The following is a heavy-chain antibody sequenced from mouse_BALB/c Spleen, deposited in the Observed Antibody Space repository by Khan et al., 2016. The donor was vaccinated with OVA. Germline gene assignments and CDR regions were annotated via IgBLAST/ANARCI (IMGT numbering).Heavy chain of an antibody. Sequence: QVQLKQSGPGLVAPSQSLSITCTVSGFSLSRYNINWVRQPPGKGLEWLGMIWGGGGTDYNSTLKSRLNISKDNSKSQVFLKMNSLQTDDTAMYYCAIAYYRYDGYYAMDYWGQGTSVTVSS. V-gene: IGHV2-6-4*01. CDR2: IWGGGGT. CDR3: AIAYYRYDGYYAMDY. D-gene: IGHD2-14*01. CDR1: GFSLSRYN. J-gene: IGHJ4*01.